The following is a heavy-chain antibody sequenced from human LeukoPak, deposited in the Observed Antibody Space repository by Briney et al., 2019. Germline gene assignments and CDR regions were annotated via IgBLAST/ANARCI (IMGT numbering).Heavy chain of an antibody. V-gene: IGHV3-9*01. Sequence: GRSLRLSCAASGFTFDDYAMHWVRQAPGKGLEWVSGISWNSGSIGYADSVKGRFTISRDNAKNSLYLQMNSLRAEDTALYYCAKDLDYGDYPGAFDIWGQGTMVTVSS. CDR2: ISWNSGSI. CDR3: AKDLDYGDYPGAFDI. D-gene: IGHD4-17*01. CDR1: GFTFDDYA. J-gene: IGHJ3*02.